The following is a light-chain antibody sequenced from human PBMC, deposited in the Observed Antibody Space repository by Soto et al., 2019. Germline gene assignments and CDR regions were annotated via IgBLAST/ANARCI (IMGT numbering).Light chain of an antibody. CDR3: SSYTSSSTLYV. CDR2: EVN. Sequence: QSVLTQPASVSGSPGQSITISCTGTSSDVGGYNYVSWYQQHPGKAPKLMIYEVNNRPSGVSIRFSGSKSDNTASLTISGLQADDEADYYCSSYTSSSTLYVFGAGTKLTVL. CDR1: SSDVGGYNY. J-gene: IGLJ1*01. V-gene: IGLV2-14*01.